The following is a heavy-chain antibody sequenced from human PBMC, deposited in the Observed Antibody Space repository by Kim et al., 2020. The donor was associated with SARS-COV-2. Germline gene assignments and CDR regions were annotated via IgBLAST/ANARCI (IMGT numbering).Heavy chain of an antibody. CDR1: GGSISSYY. CDR2: IYYSGST. D-gene: IGHD5-12*01. CDR3: ARANHVDIAGGGYFDY. J-gene: IGHJ4*02. V-gene: IGHV4-59*01. Sequence: SETLSLTCTVSGGSISSYYWSWIRQPPGKGLEWIGYIYYSGSTNYNPSLKSRVTISVDTSKNQFSLKLSSVTAADTAVYYCARANHVDIAGGGYFDYWGQGTLVTVSS.